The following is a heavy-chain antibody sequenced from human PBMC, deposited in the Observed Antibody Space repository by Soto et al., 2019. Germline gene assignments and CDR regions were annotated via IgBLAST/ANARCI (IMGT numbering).Heavy chain of an antibody. Sequence: EVQLVESGGGLVQPGGSLRLSCVASGFTFSSFAMSWVRQAPGKGLEWVSLLSGSGDNTYYADSVKGRFTISRDNSKSTLYLQMNSLRAEDTAIYYCAKDISPGQGYRIFDYWGQGTQVTVSS. CDR3: AKDISPGQGYRIFDY. J-gene: IGHJ4*02. CDR2: LSGSGDNT. CDR1: GFTFSSFA. D-gene: IGHD5-18*01. V-gene: IGHV3-23*04.